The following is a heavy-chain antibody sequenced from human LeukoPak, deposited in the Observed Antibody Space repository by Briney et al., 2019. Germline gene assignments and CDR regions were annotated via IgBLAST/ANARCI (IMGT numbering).Heavy chain of an antibody. D-gene: IGHD3-3*01. CDR2: IYTSGST. CDR3: ARERRQDYDFWSGYYYYGMGV. V-gene: IGHV4-61*02. CDR1: GGSISSGSYY. J-gene: IGHJ6*02. Sequence: PSETLSLTCTVSGGSISSGSYYWSWIRQPAGKGLEWIGRIYTSGSTNYNPSLKSRVTISVDTSKNQFSLKLSSVTAADTAVYYCARERRQDYDFWSGYYYYGMGVWGQGTTVTVSS.